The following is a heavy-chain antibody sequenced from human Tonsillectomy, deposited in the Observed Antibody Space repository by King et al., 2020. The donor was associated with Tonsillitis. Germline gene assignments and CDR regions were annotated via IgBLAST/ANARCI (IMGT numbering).Heavy chain of an antibody. V-gene: IGHV3-23*04. J-gene: IGHJ4*02. CDR3: AKVVSSMVRGVLYFDY. CDR2: ISGRGGST. Sequence: VQLVESGGGLVQPGGSLRLSCAASGFTFSSYAMSWVRQAPGKGLEWVSAISGRGGSTYYADSVKGRFTISRDNSKNTLYLQMNSLRAEDTAVYYCAKVVSSMVRGVLYFDYWGQGALVSVSP. CDR1: GFTFSSYA. D-gene: IGHD3-10*01.